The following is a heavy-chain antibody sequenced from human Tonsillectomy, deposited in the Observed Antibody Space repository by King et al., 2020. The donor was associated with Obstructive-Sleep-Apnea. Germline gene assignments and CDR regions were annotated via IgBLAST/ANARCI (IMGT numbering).Heavy chain of an antibody. D-gene: IGHD2-2*01. CDR2: ISYDGSNK. CDR3: ANKVHRSRGP. J-gene: IGHJ4*02. V-gene: IGHV3-30*18. Sequence: QVQLVESGGGVVQPGRSLRLSCVASGFTFSIEGMHWVRQAPGKGLEWVAVISYDGSNKYYADSVKGRFTISRDNSNNTLFLQMNSLRAEDTAVYYCANKVHRSRGPWGQGTLVTVSS. CDR1: GFTFSIEG.